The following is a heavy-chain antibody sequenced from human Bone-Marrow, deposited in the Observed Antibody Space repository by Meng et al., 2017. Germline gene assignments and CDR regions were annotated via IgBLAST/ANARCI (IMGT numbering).Heavy chain of an antibody. CDR3: ARARDYDSLPDY. CDR2: ISAYNGNT. J-gene: IGHJ4*02. V-gene: IGHV1-18*01. D-gene: IGHD3-3*01. CDR1: GYTFTSYG. Sequence: QVLLGQSGGEVKKPGAPVKVSCKASGYTFTSYGISWVRQAPGQGLEWMGWISAYNGNTNYAQKLQGRVTMTTDTSTSTAYMELRSLRSDDTAVYYCARARDYDSLPDYWGQGTLVTVSS.